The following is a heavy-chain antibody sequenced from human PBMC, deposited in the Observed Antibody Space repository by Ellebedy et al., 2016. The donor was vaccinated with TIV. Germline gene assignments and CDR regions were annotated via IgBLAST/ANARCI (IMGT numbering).Heavy chain of an antibody. Sequence: MPSETLSLTCAVYGGSFSGYYWSWIRQPPGKGLEWIGEINHSGSTNYNPSLKSRVTISVDTPKNQFSLQLSSVTAADTAVYFCARESGGYFDYWGQGTLVTVSS. CDR1: GGSFSGYY. V-gene: IGHV4-34*01. CDR3: ARESGGYFDY. CDR2: INHSGST. D-gene: IGHD1-14*01. J-gene: IGHJ4*02.